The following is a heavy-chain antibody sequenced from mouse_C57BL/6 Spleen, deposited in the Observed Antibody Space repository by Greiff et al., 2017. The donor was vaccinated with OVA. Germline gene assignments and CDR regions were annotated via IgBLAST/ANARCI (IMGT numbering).Heavy chain of an antibody. J-gene: IGHJ1*03. V-gene: IGHV5-6*01. D-gene: IGHD1-1*01. CDR3: ARLGTTVGYFDV. CDR1: GFTFSSYG. CDR2: ISSGGSDT. Sequence: EVQGVESGGDLVKPGGSLKLSCAASGFTFSSYGMSWVRQTPDKRLEWVATISSGGSDTYYPDRVKGRCTIARDNAKNTLCLQMSSLKSEDTAMYYSARLGTTVGYFDVWGTGTTVTVSS.